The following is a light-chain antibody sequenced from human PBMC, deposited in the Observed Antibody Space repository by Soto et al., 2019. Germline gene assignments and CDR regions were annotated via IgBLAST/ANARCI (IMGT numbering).Light chain of an antibody. CDR1: QGINNH. V-gene: IGKV1-16*02. CDR2: STS. Sequence: DIQMTQSPSSLSASVGDRVIITCRASQGINNHLAWFQQKSGKAPKSLIYSTSILQSGVPSKFSGSGSGTDFTLTINSLQPEDFATYYCQQHNTFPFTFGQGTKLEIK. CDR3: QQHNTFPFT. J-gene: IGKJ2*01.